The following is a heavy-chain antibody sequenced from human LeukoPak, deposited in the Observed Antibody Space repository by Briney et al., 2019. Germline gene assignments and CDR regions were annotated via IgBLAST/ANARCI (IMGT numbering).Heavy chain of an antibody. Sequence: SETLSLICTVSGGSISSYYWSWIRQPPGKGLEWIGYIYYSGSTNYNPSLKSRVTISVDTSKNQFSLKLSSVTAADTAVYYCARWSRGNYYDSSGLDYWSQGTLVTVSS. CDR1: GGSISSYY. V-gene: IGHV4-59*01. CDR3: ARWSRGNYYDSSGLDY. J-gene: IGHJ4*02. D-gene: IGHD3-22*01. CDR2: IYYSGST.